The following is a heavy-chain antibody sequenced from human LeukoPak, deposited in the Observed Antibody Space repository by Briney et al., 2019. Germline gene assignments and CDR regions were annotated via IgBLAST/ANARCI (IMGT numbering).Heavy chain of an antibody. V-gene: IGHV2-5*02. Sequence: SGPTLVNPTQTLTLTCTFSGFSLRTGGVGVGWIRQPPGKALELLALIYWDNDKSYSPSLKSRLTITKDTPKNQVVLTMTIMDPVDTATYYCAHRLAGGSWIYGSFDYWGQGTLVTVSS. J-gene: IGHJ4*02. CDR3: AHRLAGGSWIYGSFDY. D-gene: IGHD1-7*01. CDR2: IYWDNDK. CDR1: GFSLRTGGVG.